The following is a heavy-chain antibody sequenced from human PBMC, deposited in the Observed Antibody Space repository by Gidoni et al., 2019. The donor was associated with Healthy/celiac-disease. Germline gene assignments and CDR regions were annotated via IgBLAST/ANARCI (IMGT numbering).Heavy chain of an antibody. CDR2: INHSGST. CDR1: GGSFSGYY. Sequence: QVQLQQWGAGLLKPSETLSLTCAVYGGSFSGYYWSWIRQPPGKGLEWIGEINHSGSTNYNPSLKSRVTISVDTSKNQFSLKLSSVTAADTAVYYCARGTSPLTHIVVVPAAHRRCYFDYWGQGTLVTVSS. V-gene: IGHV4-34*01. J-gene: IGHJ4*02. D-gene: IGHD2-2*01. CDR3: ARGTSPLTHIVVVPAAHRRCYFDY.